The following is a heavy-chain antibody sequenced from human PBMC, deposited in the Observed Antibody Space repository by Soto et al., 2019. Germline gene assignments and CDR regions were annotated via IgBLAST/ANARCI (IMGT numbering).Heavy chain of an antibody. J-gene: IGHJ6*02. V-gene: IGHV1-69*01. CDR1: GGTFSSYA. Sequence: QVQLVQSGAEVKKPGSSVKVSCKASGGTFSSYAISWVRQAPGQGLEWMGGIIPIFGTANYAQKFQGRVTITADESTSTAYMELSSLRSEDTAVYYCASNRPLGYCSGGSCPPLYYYGMDVWGQGTTVTVSS. D-gene: IGHD2-15*01. CDR3: ASNRPLGYCSGGSCPPLYYYGMDV. CDR2: IIPIFGTA.